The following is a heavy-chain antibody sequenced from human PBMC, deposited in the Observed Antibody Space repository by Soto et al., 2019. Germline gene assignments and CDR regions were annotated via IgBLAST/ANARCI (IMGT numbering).Heavy chain of an antibody. Sequence: QVQLQESGPGLVKPSQTLSLTCTVSGGSISSGDYYWSWIRQPPGKGLEWIGYIYYSGSTYYNPPLKSRVTISVDTSKNQCPLKLSSVPAAATAVYYCARVGGFGATTIDYWGQGTLVTVSS. J-gene: IGHJ4*02. D-gene: IGHD3-10*01. V-gene: IGHV4-30-4*01. CDR2: IYYSGST. CDR3: ARVGGFGATTIDY. CDR1: GGSISSGDYY.